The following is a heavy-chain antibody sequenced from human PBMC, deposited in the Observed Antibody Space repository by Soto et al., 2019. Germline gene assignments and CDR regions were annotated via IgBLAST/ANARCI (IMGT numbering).Heavy chain of an antibody. V-gene: IGHV4-30-4*01. CDR1: GGSISSGDSY. Sequence: SETLSLTCTVSGGSISSGDSYWSWIRQPPGKGLEWIGYIYYTGSTYYNPSLESRVTISVDTSKNQFSLKLNSMTAADTAVYYCAREGAARYTYYYGTDVWGQGTTVTVPS. CDR3: AREGAARYTYYYGTDV. D-gene: IGHD2-2*02. CDR2: IYYTGST. J-gene: IGHJ6*02.